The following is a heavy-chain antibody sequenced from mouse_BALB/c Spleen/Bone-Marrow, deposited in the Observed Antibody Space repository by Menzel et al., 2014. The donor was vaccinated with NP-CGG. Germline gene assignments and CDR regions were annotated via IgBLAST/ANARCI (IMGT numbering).Heavy chain of an antibody. J-gene: IGHJ3*01. CDR1: GLTFSNYG. CDR3: ARHAYYDQTEVSFVY. Sequence: EVQVVESGGGLVKSGGSLKLSCAASGLTFSNYGMSWVRQTPEKRLEWVATISGGGSYTFYSDSVKGRFTTSRDNAKNNLYLQLSSLRSEDTALYYCARHAYYDQTEVSFVYWGQGTLVTVSA. V-gene: IGHV5-9-2*01. CDR2: ISGGGSYT. D-gene: IGHD2-4*01.